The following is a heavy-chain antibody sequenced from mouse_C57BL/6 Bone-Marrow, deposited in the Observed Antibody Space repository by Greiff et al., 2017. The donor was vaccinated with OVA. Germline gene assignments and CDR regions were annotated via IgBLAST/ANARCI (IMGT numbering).Heavy chain of an antibody. V-gene: IGHV1-81*01. Sequence: VQGVESGAELARPGASVKLSCKASGYTFTSYGISWVKQRTGQGLEWIGEIYPRSGNTYYNEKFKGKATLTADKSSSTAYMELRSLTSEDSAVYFCARGDLYYGSSYYAMDYWGQGTSVTVSS. CDR3: ARGDLYYGSSYYAMDY. CDR1: GYTFTSYG. CDR2: IYPRSGNT. D-gene: IGHD1-1*01. J-gene: IGHJ4*01.